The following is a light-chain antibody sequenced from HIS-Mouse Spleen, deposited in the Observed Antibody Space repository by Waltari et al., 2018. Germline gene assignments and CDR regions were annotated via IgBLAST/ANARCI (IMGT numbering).Light chain of an antibody. J-gene: IGLJ2*01. V-gene: IGLV2-14*03. CDR2: DVS. CDR1: SSDVGVATY. CDR3: SSYTSSSTLGV. Sequence: QSALTQPASVSGSPGQSITIPCTGTSSDVGVATYVSWYHQHPRNAPKLMIYDVSNRPSVVSKRFSGSKSGNTASLTISGLQAEDEADYYCSSYTSSSTLGVFGGGTKLTVL.